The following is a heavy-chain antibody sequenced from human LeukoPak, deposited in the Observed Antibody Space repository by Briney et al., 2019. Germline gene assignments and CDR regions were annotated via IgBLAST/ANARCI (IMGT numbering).Heavy chain of an antibody. V-gene: IGHV1-69*05. D-gene: IGHD6-13*01. J-gene: IGHJ4*02. Sequence: SVTVSCKVSGNTFNSHVITWLRQAPRQGLEWMGGLIQMFGTANYAQKFQGRVTFTMDESTSTAYMELSSLRSEDTAVYYCANAKAAAVSGEFDYWGQGTRVTVSA. CDR3: ANAKAAAVSGEFDY. CDR2: LIQMFGTA. CDR1: GNTFNSHV.